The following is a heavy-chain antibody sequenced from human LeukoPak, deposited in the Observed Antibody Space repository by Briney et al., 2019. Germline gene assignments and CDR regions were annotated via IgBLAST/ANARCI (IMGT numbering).Heavy chain of an antibody. D-gene: IGHD3-10*02. CDR3: AEPGITMTGGV. CDR1: GFTFSSYE. Sequence: HPGGSLRLSCAASGFTFSSYEMNWVRQAPGKGLEWVSYISSSGSTIYYADSVKGRFTISRDNAKNSLYLQMNSLRAEDTAVYYCAEPGITMTGGVWGKGPTVPIPS. CDR2: ISSSGSTI. J-gene: IGHJ6*04. V-gene: IGHV3-48*03.